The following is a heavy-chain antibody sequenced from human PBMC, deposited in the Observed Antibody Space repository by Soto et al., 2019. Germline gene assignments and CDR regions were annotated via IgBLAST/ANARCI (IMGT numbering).Heavy chain of an antibody. CDR2: VYSGGSA. Sequence: EVQLVESGGGLVQPGGSLRLSCAASGFSVSSNYMSWVRQAPGKGLEWVSVVYSGGSAYYADSVKGRLSSSKDNSKNSLYVQMNDLRVEDTAVYSCTRDSQKGCWGQGTLVTVAS. CDR1: GFSVSSNY. J-gene: IGHJ4*02. D-gene: IGHD6-19*01. V-gene: IGHV3-66*01. CDR3: TRDSQKGC.